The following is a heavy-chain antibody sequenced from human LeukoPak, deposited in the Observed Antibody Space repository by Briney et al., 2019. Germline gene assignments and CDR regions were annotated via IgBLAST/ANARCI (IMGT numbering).Heavy chain of an antibody. CDR1: GFTFSSYS. D-gene: IGHD3-10*01. J-gene: IGHJ5*01. V-gene: IGHV3-48*01. CDR2: ISSSSSTR. Sequence: GGSLRLSCAASGFTFSSYSMNWVRQAPGKGLEWVSHISSSSSTRYYADSVKGRFTLSRDNAKNSLYLQMNSLRAEDTAVYYCARAGFTFSDYFGSFFDYWGQEPWSPSPQ. CDR3: ARAGFTFSDYFGSFFDY.